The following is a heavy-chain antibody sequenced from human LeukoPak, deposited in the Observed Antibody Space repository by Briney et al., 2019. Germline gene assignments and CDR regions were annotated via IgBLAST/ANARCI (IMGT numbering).Heavy chain of an antibody. D-gene: IGHD2-21*02. CDR3: ARDSIVVVTGDDAFDI. J-gene: IGHJ3*02. CDR2: ISAYNGNT. Sequence: ASVKVSCKASGYTFTSYGISWVRQAPGQGLEWMGWISAYNGNTNYAQKLQGRVTMTTDTSTSTAYMELRSLRSDDTAVYYCARDSIVVVTGDDAFDIWGQGTMVTVSS. CDR1: GYTFTSYG. V-gene: IGHV1-18*01.